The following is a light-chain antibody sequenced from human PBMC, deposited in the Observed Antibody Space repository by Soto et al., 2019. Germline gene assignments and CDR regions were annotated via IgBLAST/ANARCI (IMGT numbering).Light chain of an antibody. CDR3: QQYGSSPST. Sequence: EIVLTQSPGTLSLSPGERATLSCRASQSVTSSYLAWYQQKPGQAPRLLMYGAYIRTSGIPDRFSGSGSGTDFTLTIRRLEPEDFAVYYCQQYGSSPSTFGQGTRLEIK. CDR1: QSVTSSY. V-gene: IGKV3-20*01. CDR2: GAY. J-gene: IGKJ5*01.